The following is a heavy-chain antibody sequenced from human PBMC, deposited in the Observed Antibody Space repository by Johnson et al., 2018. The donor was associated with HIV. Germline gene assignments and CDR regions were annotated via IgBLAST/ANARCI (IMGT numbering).Heavy chain of an antibody. CDR3: ARGEYSSSEHAFDI. V-gene: IGHV3-30*04. CDR1: GFTFSSYA. Sequence: VQLLESGGGVVQPGRSLRLSCAASGFTFSSYAMHWVRQAPGKGLEWVAVITYDGSNKYYADSVKGRFTISRDNSKNTLYLQMNSLRAEDTAVYYCARGEYSSSEHAFDIWGQGTMVTVSS. J-gene: IGHJ3*02. CDR2: ITYDGSNK. D-gene: IGHD6-6*01.